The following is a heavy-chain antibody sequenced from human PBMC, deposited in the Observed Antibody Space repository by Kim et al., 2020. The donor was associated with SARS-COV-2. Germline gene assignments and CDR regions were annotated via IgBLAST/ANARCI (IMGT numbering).Heavy chain of an antibody. CDR2: ISSNGGST. D-gene: IGHD4-17*01. J-gene: IGHJ4*02. V-gene: IGHV3-64*01. CDR1: GFTFSSYA. Sequence: GGSLRLSCAASGFTFSSYAMHWVRQAPGKGLEYVSAISSNGGSTYYANSVKGRFTISRDNSKNTLYLQMGSLRAEDMAVYYCARRNYGGNSAYYFDYWGQGTLVTVSS. CDR3: ARRNYGGNSAYYFDY.